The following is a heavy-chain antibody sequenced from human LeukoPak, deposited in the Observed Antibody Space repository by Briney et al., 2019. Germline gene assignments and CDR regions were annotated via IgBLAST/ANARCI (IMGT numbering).Heavy chain of an antibody. V-gene: IGHV3-15*01. CDR1: GFTFRNAW. CDR2: IKSKTDGGTP. D-gene: IGHD6-13*01. J-gene: IGHJ4*02. CDR3: TGVSRSSWYDY. Sequence: GGSLRLSCAASGFTFRNAWMSWVRQAPGKGLEWVGRIKSKTDGGTPDYAAPVKGRFTISRDDSKNPLDLQMNSLKTEDTAVYYCTGVSRSSWYDYWGQGTLVTVSS.